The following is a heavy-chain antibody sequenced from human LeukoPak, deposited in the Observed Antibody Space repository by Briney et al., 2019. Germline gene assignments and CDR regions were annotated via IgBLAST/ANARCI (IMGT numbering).Heavy chain of an antibody. CDR1: GFTFSSYD. CDR3: VRDRRGFYDNSDYLFDY. Sequence: GGSLRLSCAASGFTFSSYDMHWVRQATGKGLEWVSAIGTAGDPYYPGSVKGRFTISRDNAKNSLYLQMNSLRAEDTAVYYCVRDRRGFYDNSDYLFDYWGQGTLVTVSS. V-gene: IGHV3-13*05. J-gene: IGHJ4*02. CDR2: IGTAGDP. D-gene: IGHD3-22*01.